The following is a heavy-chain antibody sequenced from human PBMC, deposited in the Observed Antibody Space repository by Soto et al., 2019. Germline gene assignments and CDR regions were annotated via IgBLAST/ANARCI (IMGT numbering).Heavy chain of an antibody. Sequence: ASVTVSCKACGCTCSSYAMSLLRLAPGEGREWLGGIIPIFGTANYAQKFQGRVTITADESTSTAYMELRSLRSEDTAVYYCARDXLELERAPGIYYYGMDVWGRGTTVTVSS. CDR2: IIPIFGTA. V-gene: IGHV1-69*13. CDR1: GCTCSSYA. D-gene: IGHD1-1*01. J-gene: IGHJ6*02. CDR3: ARDXLELERAPGIYYYGMDV.